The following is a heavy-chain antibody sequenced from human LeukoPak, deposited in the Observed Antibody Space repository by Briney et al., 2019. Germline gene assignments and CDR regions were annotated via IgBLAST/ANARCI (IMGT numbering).Heavy chain of an antibody. CDR1: GYTFTSYD. J-gene: IGHJ5*02. CDR3: AKVITMVRGVIKVRWFDP. Sequence: ASVKVSCKASGYTFTSYDINWVRQATGQGLEWMGWMNPNSGNTGYAQKFQGRVTITRNTSISTAYMELSSLRSEDTAVYYCAKVITMVRGVIKVRWFDPWGQGTLVTVSS. V-gene: IGHV1-8*03. CDR2: MNPNSGNT. D-gene: IGHD3-10*01.